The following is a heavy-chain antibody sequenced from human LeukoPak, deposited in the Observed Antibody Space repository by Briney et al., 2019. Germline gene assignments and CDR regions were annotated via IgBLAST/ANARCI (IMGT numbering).Heavy chain of an antibody. CDR1: GFTFSSYA. V-gene: IGHV3-23*01. D-gene: IGHD2-2*01. CDR2: ISGSGGST. CDR3: AKTTPDIVVVPAYWYFDL. J-gene: IGHJ2*01. Sequence: GGSLRLSCAASGFTFSSYAMSWLPQAPGKGLEWGSAISGSGGSTYYADSVRGRFIISRDNSKNTLYLQMNSRRAEDTAVYYCAKTTPDIVVVPAYWYFDLWGRGTLVTVSS.